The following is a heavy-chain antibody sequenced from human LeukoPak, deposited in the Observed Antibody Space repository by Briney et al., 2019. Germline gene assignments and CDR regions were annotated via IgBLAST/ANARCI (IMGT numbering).Heavy chain of an antibody. CDR1: GFTFDDYA. D-gene: IGHD6-13*01. CDR2: ISWNSGSI. Sequence: PGGSLRLSCAASGFTFDDYAMHWVRQAPGKGLEWVSGISWNSGSIGYADSVKGRFTISRDNAKNSLYLQMNSLRAEDTAVYYCARARYSSSFRAFDIWGQGTMVTVSS. CDR3: ARARYSSSFRAFDI. J-gene: IGHJ3*02. V-gene: IGHV3-9*01.